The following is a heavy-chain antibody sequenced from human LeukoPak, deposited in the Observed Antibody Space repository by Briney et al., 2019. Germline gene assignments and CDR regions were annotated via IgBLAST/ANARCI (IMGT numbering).Heavy chain of an antibody. J-gene: IGHJ4*02. V-gene: IGHV3-7*01. CDR2: IKEDGSEI. CDR3: ARSPDGVDN. D-gene: IGHD3-10*01. CDR1: GFIFSNYW. Sequence: GGSLRLSCAASGFIFSNYWMTWVRQTPGKGLEFVANIKEDGSEIFYLDSVKGRFTVSRDNAKNSVYLQMNSLRAEDTAVYYCARSPDGVDNWGQGTLVTVSS.